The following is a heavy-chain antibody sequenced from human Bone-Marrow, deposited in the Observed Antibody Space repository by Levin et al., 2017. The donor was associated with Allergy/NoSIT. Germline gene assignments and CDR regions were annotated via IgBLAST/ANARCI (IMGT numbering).Heavy chain of an antibody. CDR2: IFHSGST. Sequence: SETLSLTCSVSGGSMSPYYWSWIRQTPGRGLEWIGYIFHSGSTSYNPSLEGRVTISIDKSRTQFSLKLTSVTAADTALYFCARVSDSNGYLPLDYWGQGALVIVST. CDR3: ARVSDSNGYLPLDY. J-gene: IGHJ4*02. V-gene: IGHV4-59*01. CDR1: GGSMSPYY. D-gene: IGHD5-24*01.